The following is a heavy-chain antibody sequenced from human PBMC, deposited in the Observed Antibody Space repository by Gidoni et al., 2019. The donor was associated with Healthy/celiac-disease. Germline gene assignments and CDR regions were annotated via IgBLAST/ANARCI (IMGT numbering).Heavy chain of an antibody. CDR1: GFTFSSYA. J-gene: IGHJ3*02. CDR2: ISGSGGRT. CDR3: AKYPYIEDIVVVVGVPYDAFDI. V-gene: IGHV3-23*01. D-gene: IGHD2-15*01. Sequence: EVHLLESGGGLVQPGGSLILSCAASGFTFSSYAMSLVTQAPGKGLEWVSAISGSGGRTYYADSVKGRFTISRDNSKNTLYLQMNSLRAEDTAVYYCAKYPYIEDIVVVVGVPYDAFDIWGQGTMVTVSS.